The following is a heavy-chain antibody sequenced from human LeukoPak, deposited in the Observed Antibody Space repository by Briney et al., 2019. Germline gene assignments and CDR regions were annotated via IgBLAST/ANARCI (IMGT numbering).Heavy chain of an antibody. CDR2: ISGSGGST. CDR1: GFTFSSYA. D-gene: IGHD2-15*01. J-gene: IGHJ3*02. V-gene: IGHV3-23*01. Sequence: GESLKISCAASGFTFSSYAMSWVRQAPGKGLEWVSAISGSGGSTYYADSVKGRFTISRDNSKNTLYLQMNSLRAEDTAVYYCAKPTMGYCSGGSCHSYAFDIWGQGTMVTVSS. CDR3: AKPTMGYCSGGSCHSYAFDI.